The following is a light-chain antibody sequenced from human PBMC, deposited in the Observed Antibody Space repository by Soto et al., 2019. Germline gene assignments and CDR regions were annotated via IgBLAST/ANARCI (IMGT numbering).Light chain of an antibody. Sequence: DIQMTQSPSTLSASVGDRVTITCRASQSIGTWLAWYQHRPGKAPRLLIYDASTLRSGVPSRFSGGGSGTEFTLTISSLQADDFATYYCQQSDTYPLTFGQGTRLDIK. CDR1: QSIGTW. CDR3: QQSDTYPLT. V-gene: IGKV1-5*01. J-gene: IGKJ5*01. CDR2: DAS.